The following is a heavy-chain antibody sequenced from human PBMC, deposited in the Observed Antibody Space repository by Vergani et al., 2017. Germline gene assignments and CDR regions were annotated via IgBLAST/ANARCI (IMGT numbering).Heavy chain of an antibody. CDR3: ARHGIDSSGYYSPVDV. CDR2: IYYSGST. V-gene: IGHV4-39*01. CDR1: GGSICSSSYY. Sequence: QLQLQESGPGLVKPSETLSLTCTVSGGSICSSSYYWGWIGSIYYSGSTYYNPSLKSRVTISVDTSKNQFSLKLSSVTAADTAVYYCARHGIDSSGYYSPVDVWGKGTTVTVSS. D-gene: IGHD3-22*01. J-gene: IGHJ6*04.